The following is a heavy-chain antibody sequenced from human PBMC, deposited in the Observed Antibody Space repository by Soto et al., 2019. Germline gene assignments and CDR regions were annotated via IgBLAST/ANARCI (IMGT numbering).Heavy chain of an antibody. V-gene: IGHV3-64*01. Sequence: EVQLAESGGGLAQPGGSLRLSCAASGFTLSGYAMDWVRQAPGKGLEYVSGISSNGVGTYYANSVQGRFTISRDNSKNTGYLQMGSLRPEDMAVYYCASRARPDFYYMDVWGKGTTVTVSS. CDR1: GFTLSGYA. CDR3: ASRARPDFYYMDV. J-gene: IGHJ6*03. D-gene: IGHD6-6*01. CDR2: ISSNGVGT.